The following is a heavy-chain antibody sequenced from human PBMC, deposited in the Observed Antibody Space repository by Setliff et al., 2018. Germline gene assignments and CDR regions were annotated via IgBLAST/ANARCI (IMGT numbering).Heavy chain of an antibody. CDR3: ARDGPHCVTSSCPGAWFDP. J-gene: IGHJ5*02. Sequence: PSETLSLTCTVSGASISSSRDYWGWIRQPPGKGLEWIGSIYYSGSTYYNPSLKSRVTISVDTSKNQFSLKLSSVTAADTAVYYCARDGPHCVTSSCPGAWFDPWGQGILVTVSS. CDR2: IYYSGST. D-gene: IGHD2-2*01. V-gene: IGHV4-39*02. CDR1: GASISSSRDY.